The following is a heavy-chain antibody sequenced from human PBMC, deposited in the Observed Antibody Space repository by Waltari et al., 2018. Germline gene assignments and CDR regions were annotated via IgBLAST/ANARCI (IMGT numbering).Heavy chain of an antibody. CDR1: GFTFDGYA. CDR3: AKDKRPSIAAIDY. V-gene: IGHV3-9*01. Sequence: EVQLVESGGGLVQPGRSLRLSCAASGFTFDGYAMHWVRQAPGKGLEWVSGISWNSGSIGYADSVKGRFTISRDNATNSLYLQMNSLRAEDTALYYCAKDKRPSIAAIDYWGQGTLVTVSS. CDR2: ISWNSGSI. D-gene: IGHD6-13*01. J-gene: IGHJ4*02.